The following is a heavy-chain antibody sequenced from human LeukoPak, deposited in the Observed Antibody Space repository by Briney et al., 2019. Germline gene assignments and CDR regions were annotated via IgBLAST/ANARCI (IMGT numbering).Heavy chain of an antibody. CDR3: ASRYDYVWGSYRYTYAFDI. CDR2: IYPGDSDT. V-gene: IGHV5-51*01. Sequence: GESLKISCKGSGYSFTSYWIGWVRQMPGKGLEWMGIIYPGDSDTRYSPSFQGQVTISAEKSIRTAYLQWSSLKASDTAMYYCASRYDYVWGSYRYTYAFDIWGQGTMVTVSS. J-gene: IGHJ3*02. CDR1: GYSFTSYW. D-gene: IGHD3-16*02.